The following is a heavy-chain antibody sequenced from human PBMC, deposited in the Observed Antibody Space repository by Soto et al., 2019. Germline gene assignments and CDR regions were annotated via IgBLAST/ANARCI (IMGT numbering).Heavy chain of an antibody. CDR1: GFTFSSCS. J-gene: IGHJ4*02. V-gene: IGHV3-48*02. Sequence: EVQLVESGGGLVQPGGSLRLSCAASGFTFSSCSMNWVRQAPGKGLEWVSYINSGSSTIYYADSVKGRFTISRDNAKNSLYLQMNSLRDEETAVYYCARDAPRCSGGSCFDFWGQGTLVTVSS. CDR2: INSGSSTI. D-gene: IGHD2-15*01. CDR3: ARDAPRCSGGSCFDF.